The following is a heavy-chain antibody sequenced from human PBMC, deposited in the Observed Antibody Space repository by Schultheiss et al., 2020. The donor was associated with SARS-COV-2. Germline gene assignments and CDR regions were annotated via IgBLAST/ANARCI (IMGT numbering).Heavy chain of an antibody. V-gene: IGHV1-2*06. D-gene: IGHD6-19*01. CDR3: ARGLRIAVAGVVTCGMDV. J-gene: IGHJ6*02. CDR1: GGTFSSYA. CDR2: INPNSYDP. Sequence: ASVKVSCKASGGTFSSYAISWVRQAPGQGLEWMGRINPNSYDPRYSQKFQGRITMTSDTSISTAYMALSRLRFDDTAVYYCARGLRIAVAGVVTCGMDVWGQGTTVTVSS.